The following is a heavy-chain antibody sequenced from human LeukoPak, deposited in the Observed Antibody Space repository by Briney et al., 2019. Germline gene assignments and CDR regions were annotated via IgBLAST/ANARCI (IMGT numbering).Heavy chain of an antibody. CDR2: INHSGST. CDR1: GGSFSGYY. D-gene: IGHD2-2*02. V-gene: IGHV4-34*01. J-gene: IGHJ3*02. CDR3: ARRRYCSSTSCYISRAFDI. Sequence: SETLSLTCAVYGGSFSGYYWSWIRQPPGKGLEWIGEINHSGSTNYNPSLKSRVTISVDTSKNQFSLNLSSVTAADTAVYYCARRRYCSSTSCYISRAFDIWGQGTMVTVSS.